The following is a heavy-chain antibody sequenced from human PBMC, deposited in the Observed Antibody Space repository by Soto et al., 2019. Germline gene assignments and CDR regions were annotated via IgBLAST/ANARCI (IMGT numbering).Heavy chain of an antibody. CDR2: FSGTGGYT. CDR3: ARGQRALITYGPFDP. D-gene: IGHD4-17*01. CDR1: GFTFSGYA. J-gene: IGHJ5*02. Sequence: GGSLRICCAASGFTFSGYARSWVRQAPGKGLEWVSTFSGTGGYTYYADSVKGRFTISRDDSKNTLFLHMNSLRAADTAVYYCARGQRALITYGPFDPWGQGTLVTVSS. V-gene: IGHV3-23*01.